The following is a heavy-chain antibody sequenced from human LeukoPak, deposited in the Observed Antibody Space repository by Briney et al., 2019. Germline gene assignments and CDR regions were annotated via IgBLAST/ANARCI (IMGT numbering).Heavy chain of an antibody. D-gene: IGHD3-3*01. CDR3: ARHWYPAIFGVYFDY. CDR1: GFTFSSYA. V-gene: IGHV4-34*01. Sequence: GSLRLSCAASGFTFSSYAMSWVRQAPGKGLEWIGEINHSGSTNYNPSLKSRVTISVDTSKNQFSLKLSSVTAADTAVYYCARHWYPAIFGVYFDYWGQGTLVTVSS. J-gene: IGHJ4*02. CDR2: INHSGST.